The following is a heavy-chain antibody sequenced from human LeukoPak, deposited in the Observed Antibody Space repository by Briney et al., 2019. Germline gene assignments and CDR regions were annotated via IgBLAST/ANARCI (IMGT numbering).Heavy chain of an antibody. J-gene: IGHJ4*02. V-gene: IGHV3-11*05. CDR1: GFTFSDYY. Sequence: PGGSLRLSCAASGFTFSDYYMSWIRQAPGKGLEWVSYISSSSGYTNYADSVKGRFTISRDNAKNSLYPQMNSLRAEDTAVYYCARAYYYGGNPRYFDYWGQGTLVTVSS. CDR3: ARAYYYGGNPRYFDY. CDR2: ISSSSGYT. D-gene: IGHD4-23*01.